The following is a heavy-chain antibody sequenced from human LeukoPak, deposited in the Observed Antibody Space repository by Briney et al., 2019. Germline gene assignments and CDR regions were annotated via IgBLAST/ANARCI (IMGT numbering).Heavy chain of an antibody. Sequence: GGSLRLSCAASGFTFSSYAMHWVRQAPGKRLEWVAVISYDGSNKYYADSVKGRFTISRDNSKNTLYLQMNSLRAEDTAVYYCARGRQWRGAFDIWGQGTMVTVSS. CDR1: GFTFSSYA. V-gene: IGHV3-30*04. CDR2: ISYDGSNK. CDR3: ARGRQWRGAFDI. D-gene: IGHD6-19*01. J-gene: IGHJ3*02.